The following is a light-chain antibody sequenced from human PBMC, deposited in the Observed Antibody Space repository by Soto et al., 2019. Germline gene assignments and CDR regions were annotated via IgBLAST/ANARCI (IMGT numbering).Light chain of an antibody. Sequence: EIAMTKSQATLSLSPGERATLSWGASQSVSSNLAWYQQKPGQAHGLLIYGASTRATGIPARFSGGGSGTEFTLTISRLEPEGLALYYCQQYGSSAPITLGQGT. J-gene: IGKJ5*01. CDR1: QSVSSN. V-gene: IGKV3-15*01. CDR2: GAS. CDR3: QQYGSSAPIT.